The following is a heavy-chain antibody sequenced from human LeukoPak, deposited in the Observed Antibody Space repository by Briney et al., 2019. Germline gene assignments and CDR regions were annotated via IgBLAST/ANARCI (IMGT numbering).Heavy chain of an antibody. CDR3: ARVRGAYESYDAFDI. Sequence: GASVKVSCKASGYIFTDYYMHWVRQAPGQGLEGMGWINPNSGGTNYAQKFQGRVTMTRDTSISTAYMEPSRLTADDTAVYYCARVRGAYESYDAFDIWGQGTMVTVSS. V-gene: IGHV1-2*02. D-gene: IGHD5-12*01. CDR2: INPNSGGT. J-gene: IGHJ3*02. CDR1: GYIFTDYY.